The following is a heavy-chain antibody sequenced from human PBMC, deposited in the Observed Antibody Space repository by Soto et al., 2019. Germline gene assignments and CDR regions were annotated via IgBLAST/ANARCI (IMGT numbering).Heavy chain of an antibody. CDR2: INEDESNT. J-gene: IGHJ4*02. D-gene: IGHD3-3*01. CDR1: GFTFSNYW. V-gene: IGHV3-74*01. CDR3: ARGLFLDY. Sequence: EVQLVESGGGLVQPGGSLRLSCATSGFTFSNYWMHWVRQAPGKGPVWVSRINEDESNTNYADSVKGRFTISRDNAKNTLYLQMNSLRAEDTAVYYCARGLFLDYWGQGTLVTVSS.